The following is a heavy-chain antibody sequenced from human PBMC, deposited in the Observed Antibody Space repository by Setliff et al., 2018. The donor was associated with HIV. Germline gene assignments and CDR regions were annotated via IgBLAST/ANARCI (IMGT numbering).Heavy chain of an antibody. Sequence: GGSLRLSCEASGFTFSTYGMNWVRHAPGKGLEWVAQISSSGFPIYYADSMEGRFTISRDDAKNSLYLQMDSLRAEDTAVYYCVRDRDWAFDYWGQGTLVTVSS. V-gene: IGHV3-48*01. D-gene: IGHD3-9*01. CDR3: VRDRDWAFDY. CDR1: GFTFSTYG. J-gene: IGHJ4*02. CDR2: ISSSGFPI.